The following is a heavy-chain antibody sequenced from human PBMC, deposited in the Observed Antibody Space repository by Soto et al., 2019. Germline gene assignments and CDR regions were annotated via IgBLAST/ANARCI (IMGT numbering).Heavy chain of an antibody. Sequence: PSETLSLTCTVSGGSISSYYWSWIRQPPGKGLEWFGYIYYSGSTNYNPSLKSRVTISVDTSKNQFSLKLSSVTAADTAVYYCARAGKPVYDFWSGYYRDYYGMDVWGQGTTVTVS. CDR1: GGSISSYY. D-gene: IGHD3-3*01. CDR2: IYYSGST. CDR3: ARAGKPVYDFWSGYYRDYYGMDV. V-gene: IGHV4-59*01. J-gene: IGHJ6*02.